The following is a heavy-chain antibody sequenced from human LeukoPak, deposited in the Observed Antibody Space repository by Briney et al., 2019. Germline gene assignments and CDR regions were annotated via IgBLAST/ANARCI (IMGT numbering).Heavy chain of an antibody. Sequence: GGSLRLSCAASGFPFSSHAMSWVRQPPGKGLEWVAAISNGKTYYADSVRGRFAISRDDSTNTVYLHMNSLRDEDTALYHCAREAGYCAPICVKTNWFDPWGQGTLVTVSS. V-gene: IGHV3-23*01. CDR2: ISNGKT. J-gene: IGHJ5*02. CDR1: GFPFSSHA. D-gene: IGHD2-15*01. CDR3: AREAGYCAPICVKTNWFDP.